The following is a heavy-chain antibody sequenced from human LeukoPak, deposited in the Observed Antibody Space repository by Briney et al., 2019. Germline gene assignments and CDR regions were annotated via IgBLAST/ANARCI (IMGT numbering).Heavy chain of an antibody. CDR3: ARLLDNDISGDPDTFDV. V-gene: IGHV4-4*07. CDR2: IHTSENT. D-gene: IGHD3-22*01. CDR1: GGYIGSYY. J-gene: IGHJ3*01. Sequence: SETLSLTCTVSGGYIGSYYWSWIRQPAGKGLEWIGRIHTSENTDYNPSLKSRVTMSVDMSTSQFSLRLTSVTAADTAVYYCARLLDNDISGDPDTFDVWGQGTSVIVSS.